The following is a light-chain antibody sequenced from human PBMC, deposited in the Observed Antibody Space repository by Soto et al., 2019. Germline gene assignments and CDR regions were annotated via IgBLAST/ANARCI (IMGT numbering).Light chain of an antibody. CDR2: DDS. Sequence: SYELTQLPSVSVAPGQTARITCGGNNIGSKSVHWYQQKPGQAPVLVVYDDSDWPSGIPERFSGSNSGNTATLTISRAEAGDEADYYCQVWDSSSDHVVFGGGTKLTVL. J-gene: IGLJ2*01. V-gene: IGLV3-21*02. CDR1: NIGSKS. CDR3: QVWDSSSDHVV.